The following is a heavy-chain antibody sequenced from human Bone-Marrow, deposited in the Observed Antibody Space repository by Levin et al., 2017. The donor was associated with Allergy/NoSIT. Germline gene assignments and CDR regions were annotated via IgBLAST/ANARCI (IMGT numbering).Heavy chain of an antibody. Sequence: SGPTLVKPTQTLTLTCTFSGFSFTTPGVGVGWIRQPPGKALEWLALVFWDDDKQFSPSLENRLTITKDTSRNQVVLTMTNMDPVDTATYYCAHSESVVVTYFDYWGQGALVTVSS. CDR3: AHSESVVVTYFDY. V-gene: IGHV2-5*02. D-gene: IGHD2-21*01. CDR2: VFWDDDK. J-gene: IGHJ4*02. CDR1: GFSFTTPGVG.